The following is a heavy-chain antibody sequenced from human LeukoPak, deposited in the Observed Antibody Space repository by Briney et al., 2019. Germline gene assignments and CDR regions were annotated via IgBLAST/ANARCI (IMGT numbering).Heavy chain of an antibody. V-gene: IGHV1-18*01. CDR1: GYTFTSDG. J-gene: IGHJ3*02. Sequence: ASVKVSCKASGYTFTSDGISWVRQAPGQGLEWMGWISAYNGNTNYAQTLQGRVTMTTDTSTSTAYMELRSRRSVETAVYYCARDGTTVVTRDAFYIWGEGTMVTVSS. D-gene: IGHD4-23*01. CDR3: ARDGTTVVTRDAFYI. CDR2: ISAYNGNT.